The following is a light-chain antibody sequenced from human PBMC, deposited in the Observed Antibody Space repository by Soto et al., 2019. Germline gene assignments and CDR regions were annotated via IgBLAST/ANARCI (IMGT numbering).Light chain of an antibody. V-gene: IGKV1-12*01. CDR3: QQANSFPWT. CDR1: KGISSW. J-gene: IGKJ1*01. CDR2: AAS. Sequence: DIQMTQTPSSVSASVGDRVTITCRASKGISSWLAWYQQKPGKAPKLLIYAASRLQSGVPSRFSGSGSGTDFTLTISSLQPEDFATYYCQQANSFPWTFGQGTKVEIK.